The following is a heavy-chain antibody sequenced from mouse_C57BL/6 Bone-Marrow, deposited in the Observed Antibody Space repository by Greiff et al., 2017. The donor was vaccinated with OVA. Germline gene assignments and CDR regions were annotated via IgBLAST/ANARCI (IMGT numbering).Heavy chain of an antibody. CDR3: ARSNY. CDR2: INPSSGYT. V-gene: IGHV1-7*01. CDR1: GSTFTSYW. J-gene: IGHJ2*01. Sequence: VQLQQSGAELAKPGASVKLSCKASGSTFTSYWMHWVKQRPGQGLEWIGYINPSSGYTKYNQKFKDKAKLTAEKSSSTAYMQLSSLTYEDSAVYYCARSNYWGQGTTLTVSS.